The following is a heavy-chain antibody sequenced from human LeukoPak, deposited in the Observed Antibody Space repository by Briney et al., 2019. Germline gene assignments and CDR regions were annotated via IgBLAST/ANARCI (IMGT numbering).Heavy chain of an antibody. CDR1: GVSFSGYY. D-gene: IGHD5-12*01. CDR3: ARALVRATMVWYFDL. J-gene: IGHJ2*01. CDR2: ISHSGST. Sequence: SETLSLTCAVSGVSFSGYYWSWIRQPPGKGLEWIGEISHSGSTNYSPSLKSRVTISVDTSKNQFSLNLSSVTAADTAVYYCARALVRATMVWYFDLWGRGTLVTVSS. V-gene: IGHV4-34*01.